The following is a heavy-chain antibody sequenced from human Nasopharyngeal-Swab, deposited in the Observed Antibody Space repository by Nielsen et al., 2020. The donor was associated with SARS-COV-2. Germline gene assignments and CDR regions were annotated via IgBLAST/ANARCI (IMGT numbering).Heavy chain of an antibody. V-gene: IGHV1-2*06. CDR3: ARDSPASRGDY. J-gene: IGHJ4*02. Sequence: ASVKVSCKPSGYTFSDYYIHWVRQAPGQGLEWMGRINPRSGDTDYAQSFQGRVTMTRDTSVATAYMELSDLRSDDTAVYYCARDSPASRGDYWGQGTLVTVSS. CDR1: GYTFSDYY. CDR2: INPRSGDT. D-gene: IGHD5-24*01.